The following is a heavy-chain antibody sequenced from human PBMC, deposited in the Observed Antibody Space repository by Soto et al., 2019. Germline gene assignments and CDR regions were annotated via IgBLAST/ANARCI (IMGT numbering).Heavy chain of an antibody. CDR2: VYYSGST. Sequence: SETLSLTCTVSGGSVSSSRHYWGWVRQPPGKGLEWIGSVYYSGSTYYNPSLESRVTISVDKSKNQFSLKLMSLSAADTAVYYCGRLEGLATISYYFDYWGQGALVTVSS. J-gene: IGHJ4*02. CDR1: GGSVSSSRHY. CDR3: GRLEGLATISYYFDY. D-gene: IGHD3-9*01. V-gene: IGHV4-39*01.